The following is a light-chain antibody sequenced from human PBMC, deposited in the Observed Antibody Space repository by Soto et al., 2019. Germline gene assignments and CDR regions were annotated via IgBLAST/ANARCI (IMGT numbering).Light chain of an antibody. Sequence: QSVLTQPPSASGSPGQSVTISCTGTSSDVGGYSSVAWFQHHPGKAPKLMIYKVSKRPSGVPDRFSGSKSGNTASLTVSGLQAEDEADYYCISYAGSNNYVFGTGTKLTVL. CDR3: ISYAGSNNYV. CDR1: SSDVGGYSS. J-gene: IGLJ1*01. CDR2: KVS. V-gene: IGLV2-8*01.